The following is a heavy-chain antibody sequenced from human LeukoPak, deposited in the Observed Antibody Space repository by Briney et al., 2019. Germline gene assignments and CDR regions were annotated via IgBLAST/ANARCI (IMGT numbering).Heavy chain of an antibody. CDR3: ARGSGRYYYYGVDV. V-gene: IGHV4-59*01. Sequence: SSETLSLTCTVSGGSISSYYWSWIRQPPGKGLEWIGYIYYSGSTNYNPSLKSRVTISVDTSKNQFSLKLSSVTAADTAVYYCARGSGRYYYYGVDVWGQGTTVAVSS. J-gene: IGHJ6*02. CDR1: GGSISSYY. D-gene: IGHD7-27*01. CDR2: IYYSGST.